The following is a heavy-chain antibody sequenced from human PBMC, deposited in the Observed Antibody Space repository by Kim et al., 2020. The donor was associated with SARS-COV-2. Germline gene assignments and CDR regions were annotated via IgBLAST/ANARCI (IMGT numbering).Heavy chain of an antibody. Sequence: SETLSLTCAVYGGSFSGYYWSWIRQPPGKGLEWIGEINHSGSTNYNPSLKSRVTISVDTSKNQFSLKLSSVTAADTAVYYCARGPYDYVWGSYRYSYYYG. CDR2: INHSGST. V-gene: IGHV4-34*01. D-gene: IGHD3-16*02. J-gene: IGHJ6*01. CDR3: ARGPYDYVWGSYRYSYYYG. CDR1: GGSFSGYY.